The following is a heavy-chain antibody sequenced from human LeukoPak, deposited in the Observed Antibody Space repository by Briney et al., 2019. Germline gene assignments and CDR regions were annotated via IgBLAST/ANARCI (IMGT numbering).Heavy chain of an antibody. J-gene: IGHJ4*02. CDR1: GFTFSSYE. Sequence: PGGSLRLSCAASGFTFSSYEMNWVRQAPGKGLEWVAFIRYDGSNKYYADSVKGRFTISRDNSKNTLYLQMNSLRAEDTAVYYCAKDRSVTGTTGLIDYWGQGTLVTVSS. D-gene: IGHD1-7*01. CDR2: IRYDGSNK. V-gene: IGHV3-30*02. CDR3: AKDRSVTGTTGLIDY.